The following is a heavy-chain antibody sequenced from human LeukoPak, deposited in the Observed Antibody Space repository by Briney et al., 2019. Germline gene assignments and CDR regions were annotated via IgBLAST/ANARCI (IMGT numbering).Heavy chain of an antibody. CDR3: ARGGTTVTPGLLWFDP. CDR1: GGSFSGYY. Sequence: SETLSLTCAVYGGSFSGYYWSWIRQPPGKGLEWIGEINHSGSTNYNPSLKSRVTISVDTSKKQFSLKLSSVTAADTAVYYCARGGTTVTPGLLWFDPWGQGTLVTVSS. V-gene: IGHV4-34*01. J-gene: IGHJ5*02. CDR2: INHSGST. D-gene: IGHD4-17*01.